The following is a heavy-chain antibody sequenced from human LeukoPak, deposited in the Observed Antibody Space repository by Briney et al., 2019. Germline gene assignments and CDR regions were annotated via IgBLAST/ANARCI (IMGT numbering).Heavy chain of an antibody. CDR1: GFTFSSYS. CDR3: ARGEAVTASLPDFYYYYMDV. Sequence: GGSLRLSCAASGFTFSSYSMNWVRQAPGKGLEWVSYITSSGSTIYYADSVKGRFTISRDNAKNSLYLQMNSLRAEDTAVYYCARGEAVTASLPDFYYYYMDVWGKGATVTISS. D-gene: IGHD2-15*01. J-gene: IGHJ6*03. CDR2: ITSSGSTI. V-gene: IGHV3-48*04.